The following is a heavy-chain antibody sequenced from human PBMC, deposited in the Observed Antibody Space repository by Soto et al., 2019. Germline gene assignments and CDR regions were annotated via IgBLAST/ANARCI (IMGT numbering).Heavy chain of an antibody. D-gene: IGHD2-2*01. Sequence: GGSLRLSCAASGFTFSSYSMNWVRQAPGKGLEWVSSISSSSGYIYYADSVKGRFTISRDNAKNSLYLQMNSLRAVDTAVYYCARVKLGYCISTSCYHDYWGQGTLVTVSS. CDR3: ARVKLGYCISTSCYHDY. CDR2: ISSSSGYI. V-gene: IGHV3-21*01. CDR1: GFTFSSYS. J-gene: IGHJ4*02.